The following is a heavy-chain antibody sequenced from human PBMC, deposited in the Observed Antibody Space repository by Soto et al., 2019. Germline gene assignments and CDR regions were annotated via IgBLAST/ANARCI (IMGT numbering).Heavy chain of an antibody. CDR1: GGSISSYY. J-gene: IGHJ6*03. D-gene: IGHD1-7*01. CDR3: ARENAKRELPVGTAYYYIDV. Sequence: SETLSLTCTVSGGSISSYYWSWIRQPPGKGLEWIGYIYYSGSTNYNPSLKSRVTISVDTSKNQFSLKLSSVTAADTAVYYCARENAKRELPVGTAYYYIDVWGKGTSVTISS. V-gene: IGHV4-59*01. CDR2: IYYSGST.